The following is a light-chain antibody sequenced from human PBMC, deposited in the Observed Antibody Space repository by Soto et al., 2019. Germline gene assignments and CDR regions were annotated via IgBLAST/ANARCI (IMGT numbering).Light chain of an antibody. CDR3: QQANSFPLT. CDR1: QGISSW. CDR2: VAS. J-gene: IGKJ4*01. Sequence: DILMIQSPSSVSASVGDRVTITCRASQGISSWLAGYQQKPGKAPKLLIEVASRLQSGVPSRFSGSAAGTDFTLTISSLQPEDFAAYYCQQANSFPLTFGGGPKVEIK. V-gene: IGKV1-12*01.